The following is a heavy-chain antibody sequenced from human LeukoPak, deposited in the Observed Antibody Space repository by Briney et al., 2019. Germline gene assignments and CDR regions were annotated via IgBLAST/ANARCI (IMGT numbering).Heavy chain of an antibody. V-gene: IGHV3-23*01. D-gene: IGHD3/OR15-3a*01. J-gene: IGHJ4*02. CDR2: ISGTGVFT. Sequence: PGGSLRLSCVASGFTFTGYAMTWVRQAPGKGLEWVSTISGTGVFTFYADSVKGRFTISRDNSKNTLFLQMNSLRADDTAVYYCASAPTWTYRFDYWGRGTLVTVSS. CDR1: GFTFTGYA. CDR3: ASAPTWTYRFDY.